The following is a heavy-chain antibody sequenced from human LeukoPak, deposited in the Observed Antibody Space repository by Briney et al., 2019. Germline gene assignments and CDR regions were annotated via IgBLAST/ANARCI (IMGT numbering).Heavy chain of an antibody. J-gene: IGHJ4*02. D-gene: IGHD6-13*01. CDR1: GFTVSSNY. V-gene: IGHV3-53*01. CDR2: IYSGGST. CDR3: ARDGVAVAGRNY. Sequence: GGSLRLSCAASGFTVSSNYMSWVRQAPGKGPEWVSVIYSGGSTHYADSVKGRFTISRDNSKNTLYLQMTRLRAEDTAVYYCARDGVAVAGRNYWGQGTLVTVSS.